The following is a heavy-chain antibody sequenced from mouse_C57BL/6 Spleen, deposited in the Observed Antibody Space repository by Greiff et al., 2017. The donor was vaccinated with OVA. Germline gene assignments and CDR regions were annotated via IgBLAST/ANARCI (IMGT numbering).Heavy chain of an antibody. J-gene: IGHJ2*01. CDR1: GYSITSDY. V-gene: IGHV3-8*01. D-gene: IGHD2-5*01. CDR3: ARYPYYSNYGYFDY. Sequence: DVHLVESGPGLAKPSQTLSLTCSVTGYSITSDYWNWIRKFPGNKLEYMGYISYSGSTSYNPSPKSRISITRDTSKNQYYLQLNSVTTEDTATYYCARYPYYSNYGYFDYWGQGTTLTVSS. CDR2: ISYSGST.